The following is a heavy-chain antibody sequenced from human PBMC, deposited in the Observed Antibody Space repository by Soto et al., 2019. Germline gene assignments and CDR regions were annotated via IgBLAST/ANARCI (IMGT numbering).Heavy chain of an antibody. D-gene: IGHD1-1*01. CDR1: GFTFSYYS. V-gene: IGHV3-48*02. Sequence: GGSLRLSCAASGFTFSYYSMNWVRQAPGKGLEWVSYISSGTTTIYADSVKGRFTISRDNAKNSLYLQMNSLRDEDTAVYYCARDYRERAVDVWGQGTMVTVSS. J-gene: IGHJ6*02. CDR2: ISSGTTTI. CDR3: ARDYRERAVDV.